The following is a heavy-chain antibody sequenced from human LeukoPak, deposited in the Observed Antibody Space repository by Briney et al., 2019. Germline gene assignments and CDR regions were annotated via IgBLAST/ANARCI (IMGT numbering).Heavy chain of an antibody. J-gene: IGHJ2*01. CDR3: ARDGIFCTNGVCYTRWYFDL. Sequence: SETLSLTCTVSGGSISSYYWSWIRQPAGKGLEWIGRIYSSGSTNYNPSLKSRVTMSLDTSKNQFPLKLSSATAADTAVYYCARDGIFCTNGVCYTRWYFDLWGRGTLVTVSS. D-gene: IGHD2-8*01. V-gene: IGHV4-4*07. CDR1: GGSISSYY. CDR2: IYSSGST.